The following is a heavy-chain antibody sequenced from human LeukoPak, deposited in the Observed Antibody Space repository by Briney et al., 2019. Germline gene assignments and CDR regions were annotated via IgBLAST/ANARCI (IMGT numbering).Heavy chain of an antibody. V-gene: IGHV1-46*01. D-gene: IGHD2-21*01. Sequence: GASVKVSCKASGYTFTSYYMHWVRQAPGQGLEWMGIINPSGGSTSYAQKFQGRVTMTRDTSTSTVYMELSSLRSEDTAVYYCARVPLYCGGDCYPGYFQHWGQGTLVTVSS. CDR1: GYTFTSYY. CDR2: INPSGGST. CDR3: ARVPLYCGGDCYPGYFQH. J-gene: IGHJ1*01.